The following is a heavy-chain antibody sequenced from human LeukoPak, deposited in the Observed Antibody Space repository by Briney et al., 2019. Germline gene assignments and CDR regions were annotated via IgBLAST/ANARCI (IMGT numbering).Heavy chain of an antibody. V-gene: IGHV1-69*04. CDR2: IIPILGIA. D-gene: IGHD5-12*01. J-gene: IGHJ4*02. CDR3: ARDSLSYSGYDG. CDR1: GGTFSNDG. Sequence: SVKVSCKASGGTFSNDGTSWVRQAPGQGLEWMGRIIPILGIANYAQKFQGRVTITADKSTSTAYMELSSLRSEDTAVYYCARDSLSYSGYDGWGQGTLVTVSS.